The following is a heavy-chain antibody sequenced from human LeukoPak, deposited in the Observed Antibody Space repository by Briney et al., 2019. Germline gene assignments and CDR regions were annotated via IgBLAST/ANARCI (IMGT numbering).Heavy chain of an antibody. Sequence: GGSLRLSCAASGFTFSTAWMNWVRQASGKGLEWVGRIKSKTDGGTTDHAEPVKGRFTISRDDSRNMLYLQMNSLKTEDTAVYYCTTSHRGVWGQGTMVTVSS. CDR1: GFTFSTAW. CDR3: TTSHRGV. CDR2: IKSKTDGGTT. V-gene: IGHV3-15*07. J-gene: IGHJ3*01.